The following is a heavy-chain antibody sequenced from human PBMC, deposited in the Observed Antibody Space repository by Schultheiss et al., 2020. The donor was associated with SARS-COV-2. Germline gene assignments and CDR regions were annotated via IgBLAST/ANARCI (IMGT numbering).Heavy chain of an antibody. J-gene: IGHJ6*02. V-gene: IGHV4-59*08. CDR1: GGSISSYY. CDR2: IYYSGST. Sequence: SETLSLTCTVSGGSISSYYWSWIRQPPGKGLEWIGYIYYSGSTNYNPSLKSRVTISVDTSKNQFSLKLSSVTAADTAVYYCARVYSHDYGYGMDVWGQGTTVTVSS. CDR3: ARVYSHDYGYGMDV. D-gene: IGHD5-18*01.